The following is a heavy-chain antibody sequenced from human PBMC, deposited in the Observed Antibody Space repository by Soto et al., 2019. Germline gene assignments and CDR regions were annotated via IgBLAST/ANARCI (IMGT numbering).Heavy chain of an antibody. Sequence: QVQLQESGPGLVKPSGTLSLTCAVSGGSISSSNWWSWVRQPPGKGLEWIGEIYHSGSTNYNPSLRSRVTMSVDKSKNQFSLILTSVAAADMAVYYCARARDYFYYGMDVWGQGTPVTVSS. J-gene: IGHJ6*02. CDR2: IYHSGST. CDR1: GGSISSSNW. D-gene: IGHD3-10*01. CDR3: ARARDYFYYGMDV. V-gene: IGHV4-4*02.